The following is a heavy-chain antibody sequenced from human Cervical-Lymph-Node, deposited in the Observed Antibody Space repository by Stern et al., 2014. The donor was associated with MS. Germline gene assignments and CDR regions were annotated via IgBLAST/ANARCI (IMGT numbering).Heavy chain of an antibody. V-gene: IGHV3-21*01. J-gene: IGHJ4*02. D-gene: IGHD6-19*01. CDR3: ARSGQWLAFDY. CDR1: GFTFSSYR. Sequence: VQLVESGGGLVKPGGSLRLSCAASGFTFSSYRMNWVRQAPGKGLGWVSSISSSSSYIYYADSVKGRFTISRDNAKNSLYLQMNSLRAEDTAVYYCARSGQWLAFDYWGQGTLVTVSS. CDR2: ISSSSSYI.